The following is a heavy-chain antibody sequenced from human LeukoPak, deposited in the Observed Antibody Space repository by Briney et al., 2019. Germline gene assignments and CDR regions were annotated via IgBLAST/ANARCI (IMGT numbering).Heavy chain of an antibody. D-gene: IGHD4-11*01. CDR3: ARGGVTTLVWFDP. CDR2: INQSGST. J-gene: IGHJ5*02. Sequence: SETLSLTCAVYGGSFSGYYWSWIRQPPGKGLEWIGEINQSGSTNYNPSLKSRVTISVDTSKNQFSLKLSSVTAADTAVYYCARGGVTTLVWFDPWGQGTLVTVSS. V-gene: IGHV4-34*01. CDR1: GGSFSGYY.